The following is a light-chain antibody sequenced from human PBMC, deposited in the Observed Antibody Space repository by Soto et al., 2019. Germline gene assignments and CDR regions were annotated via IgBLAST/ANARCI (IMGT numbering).Light chain of an antibody. V-gene: IGKV3-20*01. CDR1: QSVTSS. J-gene: IGKJ1*01. Sequence: EIVLTQSPGTLSLSPGERATLSCRASQSVTSSLAWYQQKPGQAPRLLITGASVRATGIPDRFSGSGSGTDFSLTISRLEPEDFAVYYCQQYGGSPRTFGQGTKVEIK. CDR2: GAS. CDR3: QQYGGSPRT.